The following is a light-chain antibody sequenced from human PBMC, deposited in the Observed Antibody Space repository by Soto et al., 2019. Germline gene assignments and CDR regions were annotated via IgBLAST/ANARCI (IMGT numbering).Light chain of an antibody. CDR2: DVS. J-gene: IGLJ1*01. CDR3: SSFTRSNSYV. V-gene: IGLV2-14*03. Sequence: QSALTQPASVSGSPGQSITISGTGTSSDVGAYNYVSWYQQHPGKVPKLMIYDVSDRPSGVSNRFSGSKSGNTASLTISGLQAEDEADYYCSSFTRSNSYVFGTGTKVTVL. CDR1: SSDVGAYNY.